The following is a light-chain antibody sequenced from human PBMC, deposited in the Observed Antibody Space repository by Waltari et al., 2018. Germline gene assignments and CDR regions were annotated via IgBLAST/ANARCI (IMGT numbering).Light chain of an antibody. CDR3: QHYVRLPAT. J-gene: IGKJ1*01. V-gene: IGKV3-20*01. CDR2: HTP. Sequence: EIMLTQSPGTLSLSPGDRATLSGKASQSIVKYLPWYQQKPGQAPRLLIFHTPIRATGIPDRFSGSGSETDFSLTISRLEPEDFAVYYCQHYVRLPATFGQGTNVEIK. CDR1: QSIVKY.